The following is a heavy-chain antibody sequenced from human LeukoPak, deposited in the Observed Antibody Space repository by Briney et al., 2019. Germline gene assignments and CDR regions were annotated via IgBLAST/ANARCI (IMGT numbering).Heavy chain of an antibody. J-gene: IGHJ4*02. CDR1: GFTFSSYS. V-gene: IGHV3-21*01. D-gene: IGHD2-2*02. CDR2: ISRSSSYI. CDR3: ARDRYCSSTSCYRSFDY. Sequence: GGSLRLSCAASGFTFSSYSMNWVRQAPGKGRGWVSSISRSSSYIYYADSVKGRSTISRDNAKNSLYLQMNSLRAEDTAVYYCARDRYCSSTSCYRSFDYWGQGTLVTVSS.